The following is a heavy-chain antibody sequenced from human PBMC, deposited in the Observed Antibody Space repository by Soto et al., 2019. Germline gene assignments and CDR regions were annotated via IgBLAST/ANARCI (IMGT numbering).Heavy chain of an antibody. Sequence: QVQLVESGGGVVQPGRSLRLSCAASGFTFSSYAMHWVRQAPGKGLEWVAVISYDGSNKYYADSVKGRFTISRDNSKNTLYLQMNSLRAEDTAVYYCARVRSTMIVVGLLDYWGQGTLVTVSS. V-gene: IGHV3-30-3*01. CDR3: ARVRSTMIVVGLLDY. J-gene: IGHJ4*02. CDR1: GFTFSSYA. D-gene: IGHD3-22*01. CDR2: ISYDGSNK.